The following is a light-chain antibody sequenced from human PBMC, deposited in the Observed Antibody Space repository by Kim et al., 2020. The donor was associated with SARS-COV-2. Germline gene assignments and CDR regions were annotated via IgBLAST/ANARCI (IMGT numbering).Light chain of an antibody. CDR3: ASYGGDDKPYV. V-gene: IGLV2-8*01. Sequence: TISCVGASYDVRSYSYVSWYQPVPGRAPQLIIYEVTKRPSGVPDRFSGPKSGDTDSLTVSGLQADDEADYFCASYGGDDKPYVFGTGTKVTVL. CDR1: SYDVRSYSY. CDR2: EVT. J-gene: IGLJ1*01.